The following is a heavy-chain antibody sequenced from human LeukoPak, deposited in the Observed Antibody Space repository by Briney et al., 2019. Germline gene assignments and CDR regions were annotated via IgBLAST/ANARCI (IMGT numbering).Heavy chain of an antibody. CDR1: GGTFSSYA. J-gene: IGHJ5*02. D-gene: IGHD4-23*01. CDR2: IIPILGIA. V-gene: IGHV1-69*04. CDR3: ARGVDGGNSDWFDP. Sequence: SVKVSCKASGGTFSSYAISWVRQAPGQGLEWMGRIIPILGIANYAQKFQGRVTITADKSTSTAYMELSSLRSEDTAVYYCARGVDGGNSDWFDPWGQGTLVTVSS.